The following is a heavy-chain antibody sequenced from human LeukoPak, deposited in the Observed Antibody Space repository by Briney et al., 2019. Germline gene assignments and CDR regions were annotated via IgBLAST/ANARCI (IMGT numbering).Heavy chain of an antibody. J-gene: IGHJ4*02. CDR3: ARDLATVVTPYFDY. V-gene: IGHV1-2*02. CDR1: GYTFTGYY. Sequence: ASVKVSCKASGYTFTGYYMHWVRQAPGQGLEWMGWINPNSGGTNYAQKFQGRVTMTRDTSISTAYMELSRLRSDDTAVYYCARDLATVVTPYFDYWGQGTLVTVSS. CDR2: INPNSGGT. D-gene: IGHD4-23*01.